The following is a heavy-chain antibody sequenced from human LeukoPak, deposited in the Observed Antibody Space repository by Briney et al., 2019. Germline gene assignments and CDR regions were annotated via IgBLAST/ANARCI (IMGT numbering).Heavy chain of an antibody. CDR2: IIPILGIA. J-gene: IGHJ4*02. Sequence: SVKVFCKASGGTFSSYAISWVRQAPGQGLEWMGRIIPILGIANYAQKFQGRVTITADKSTSTAYMELNSLRAEDTAVYYCAKVQAGIVGASADYWGQGTLVTVSS. CDR1: GGTFSSYA. V-gene: IGHV1-69*04. CDR3: AKVQAGIVGASADY. D-gene: IGHD1-26*01.